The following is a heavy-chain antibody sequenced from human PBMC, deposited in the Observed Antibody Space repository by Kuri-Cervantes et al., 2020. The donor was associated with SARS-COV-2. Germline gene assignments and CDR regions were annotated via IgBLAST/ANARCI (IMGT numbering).Heavy chain of an antibody. CDR2: IYHSGST. Sequence: GSLRLSCTVSGYSISSGYYWGWIRQPPGKGLEWIGSIYHSGSTNYNPPLKSRVTISVDTSKNQFSLKLSSVTAADTAVYYCARGANYYDSSGYYYWGQGTLVTVSS. V-gene: IGHV4-38-2*02. CDR3: ARGANYYDSSGYYY. D-gene: IGHD3-22*01. CDR1: GYSISSGYY. J-gene: IGHJ4*02.